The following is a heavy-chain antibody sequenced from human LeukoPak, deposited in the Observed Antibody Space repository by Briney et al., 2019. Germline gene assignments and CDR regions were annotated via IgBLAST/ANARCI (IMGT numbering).Heavy chain of an antibody. D-gene: IGHD3-10*02. V-gene: IGHV4-61*02. J-gene: IGHJ5*02. CDR1: GGSISSGSYY. CDR2: IYTSGST. Sequence: KPSQTLSLTCTVSGGSISSGSYYWSWIRQPAGKGLEWIGRIYTSGSTNYNPSLKSRFTISVDTSKNQFSLKLSSVTAADTAGYYGAGNGLWELLCLGGSWGLDPGGQGTLVTV. CDR3: AGNGLWELLCLGGSWGLDP.